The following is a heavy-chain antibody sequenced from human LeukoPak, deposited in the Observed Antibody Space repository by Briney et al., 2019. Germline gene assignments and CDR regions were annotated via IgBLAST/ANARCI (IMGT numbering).Heavy chain of an antibody. CDR1: GYTFTSYD. Sequence: ASVKVSCKASGYTFTSYDINWVRQATGQGLEWMGWMNPNSGNTGYAQKFQGRVTITRNTSISTAYMELSSLRSEDTAVYYCAREVEQHLARDYYYFYMDVWGKGTTVTVSS. CDR2: MNPNSGNT. J-gene: IGHJ6*03. CDR3: AREVEQHLARDYYYFYMDV. D-gene: IGHD6-13*01. V-gene: IGHV1-8*03.